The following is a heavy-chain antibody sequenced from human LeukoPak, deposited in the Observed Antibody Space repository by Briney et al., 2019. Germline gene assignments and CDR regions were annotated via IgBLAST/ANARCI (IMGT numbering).Heavy chain of an antibody. CDR2: MNPSSGNT. Sequence: ASVKVSCKASGYTFTTYDINWVRQATGQGLEWMGWMNPSSGNTGYAQKFQGRVTMTRNTSISTAFMELGGLRSEDTAVYFCARRNTAMVAGLDYWGQGSLVTVSS. V-gene: IGHV1-8*01. CDR1: GYTFTTYD. CDR3: ARRNTAMVAGLDY. D-gene: IGHD5-18*01. J-gene: IGHJ4*02.